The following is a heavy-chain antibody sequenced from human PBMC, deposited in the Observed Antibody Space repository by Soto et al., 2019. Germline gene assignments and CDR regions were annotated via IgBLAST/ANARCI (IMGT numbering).Heavy chain of an antibody. V-gene: IGHV4-38-2*01. CDR1: ASSISSAYF. CDR2: IFHTGGT. J-gene: IGHJ5*02. CDR3: ARIRIATNNYKWFDP. Sequence: PSETLSLTCAVSASSISSAYFWGWIRQPPGKGLEWIATIFHTGGTYYNPSLKSRVTISVDTSNNQFSLRLNSVTAADTALYFCARIRIATNNYKWFDPWGQGTLVTVSS. D-gene: IGHD2-21*01.